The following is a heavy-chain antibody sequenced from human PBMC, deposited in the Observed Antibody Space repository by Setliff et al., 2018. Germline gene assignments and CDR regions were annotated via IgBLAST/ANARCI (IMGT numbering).Heavy chain of an antibody. D-gene: IGHD3-10*01. J-gene: IGHJ4*02. CDR3: AGVADGSGSFYLGFDY. Sequence: SETLSLTCTVSGDSISSGSYYWNWIRQHPEKGLEWLGYIFHSGSTHYNSSLKSRITISIDTSKNHFSLELNSVTAADSAVYYCAGVADGSGSFYLGFDYWGQGILVTVSS. CDR2: IFHSGST. V-gene: IGHV4-31*03. CDR1: GDSISSGSYY.